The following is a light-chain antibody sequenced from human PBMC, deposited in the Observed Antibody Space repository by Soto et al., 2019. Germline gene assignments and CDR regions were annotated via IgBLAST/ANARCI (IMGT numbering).Light chain of an antibody. V-gene: IGKV3-11*01. CDR2: DAS. CDR3: QQRSHWPLT. CDR1: QSVSSY. J-gene: IGKJ1*01. Sequence: EIVLTQSPATLSLSPGERATLSCRASQSVSSYLAWYQQKPGQAPRLLIYDASNRATGIPARFSGSGSGTDFPLTISILEPEDFAVYYCQQRSHWPLTFGQGTKVEIK.